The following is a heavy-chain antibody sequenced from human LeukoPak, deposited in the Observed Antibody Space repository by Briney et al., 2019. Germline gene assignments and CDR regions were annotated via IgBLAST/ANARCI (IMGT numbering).Heavy chain of an antibody. CDR1: GFTFSDYY. V-gene: IGHV3-11*01. Sequence: GGSLRLSCAASGFTFSDYYMSWIRQAPGKGLEWVSYISSSGSTIYYADSVKGRFTISRDNAKNSLYLQMNSLRAEDTAVYYCAKLQQYSSSWEWALYYYYMDVWGKGTTVTVSS. CDR2: ISSSGSTI. D-gene: IGHD6-13*01. J-gene: IGHJ6*03. CDR3: AKLQQYSSSWEWALYYYYMDV.